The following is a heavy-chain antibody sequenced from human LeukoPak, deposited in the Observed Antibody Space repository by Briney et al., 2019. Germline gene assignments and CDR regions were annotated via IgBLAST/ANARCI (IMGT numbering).Heavy chain of an antibody. J-gene: IGHJ5*02. CDR3: ARGGMTFHNWFDP. CDR2: IYYSGST. CDR1: GGSISSGDYY. V-gene: IGHV4-30-4*01. D-gene: IGHD2/OR15-2a*01. Sequence: SQTLSLTCTVSGGSISSGDYYWSWIRQPPGKVLEWIGYIYYSGSTYYNPSLKSRVTISVDTSKNQFSLKLSSVTAADTAVYYCARGGMTFHNWFDPWGQGTLVTVSS.